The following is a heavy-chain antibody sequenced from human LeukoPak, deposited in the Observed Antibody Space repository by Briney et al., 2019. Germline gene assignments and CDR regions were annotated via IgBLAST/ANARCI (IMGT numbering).Heavy chain of an antibody. J-gene: IGHJ3*02. D-gene: IGHD3-22*01. CDR2: ISYDGSDK. CDR1: GFTFGTYG. V-gene: IGHV3-30*03. Sequence: GGSLRLSCVASGFTFGTYGMHWVRQAPGKGLDWVAAISYDGSDKYYADSVKGRFTISRDTSKNTLYLLMNSLRAEDTAVYYCARAGGITMIRGLKVLDAFDIWGQGTPVTVSS. CDR3: ARAGGITMIRGLKVLDAFDI.